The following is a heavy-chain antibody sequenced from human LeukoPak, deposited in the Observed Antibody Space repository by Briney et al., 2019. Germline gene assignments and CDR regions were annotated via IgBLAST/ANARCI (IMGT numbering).Heavy chain of an antibody. CDR3: ARVGYYGSGSSYRHHYYYYMDV. CDR1: GFTSSSYV. Sequence: GGSLRLSCAASGFTSSSYVMSWVRQAPGKGLEWVANIKQDGSEKYYVDSVKGRFTISRDNAKNSLYLQMNSLRAEDTAVYYCARVGYYGSGSSYRHHYYYYMDVWGKGTTVTVSS. D-gene: IGHD3-10*01. CDR2: IKQDGSEK. J-gene: IGHJ6*03. V-gene: IGHV3-7*01.